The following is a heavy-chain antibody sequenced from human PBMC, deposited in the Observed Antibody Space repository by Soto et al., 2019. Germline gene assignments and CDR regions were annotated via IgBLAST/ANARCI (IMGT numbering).Heavy chain of an antibody. V-gene: IGHV3-30*04. Sequence: GGSLRLSCVASGFTFSSHTMHWVRQAPGKGLERVAFIYPDGRGTHYTDSVKGRVTTSRDSSKNTISLEMTSLRVEDTAVYYCAKGGRQWLVTSDFNYWGQGALVTVSS. D-gene: IGHD6-19*01. CDR1: GFTFSSHT. CDR2: IYPDGRGT. J-gene: IGHJ4*02. CDR3: AKGGRQWLVTSDFNY.